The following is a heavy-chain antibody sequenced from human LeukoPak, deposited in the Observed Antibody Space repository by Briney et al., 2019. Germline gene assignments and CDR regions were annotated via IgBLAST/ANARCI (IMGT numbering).Heavy chain of an antibody. V-gene: IGHV3-33*08. CDR3: ARDRSGVTIFGVALDV. Sequence: PGRSLRLSCAASGFTFNSYGMHWVRQAPGKGLEWVAVIWYDGSNKYYADSVKGRFTISRDNSKNTLYLQMNSLRAEDTAVYYCARDRSGVTIFGVALDVWGQGTTVTVSS. CDR1: GFTFNSYG. CDR2: IWYDGSNK. D-gene: IGHD3-3*01. J-gene: IGHJ6*02.